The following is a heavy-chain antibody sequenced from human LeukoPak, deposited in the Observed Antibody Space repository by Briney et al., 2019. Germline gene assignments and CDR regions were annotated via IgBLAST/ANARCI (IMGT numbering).Heavy chain of an antibody. J-gene: IGHJ4*02. CDR1: GASISSGTSY. CDR3: ARGNLVATLYFDY. V-gene: IGHV4-61*02. D-gene: IGHD5-12*01. Sequence: SETLSLTCTVSGASISSGTSYWSWIRQPAGKGLEWIGRVYTSGSTNYNPSLKSRVTISLDTSKNQFSLSLSSVTAADTAVYYCARGNLVATLYFDYWGQGALVTVSS. CDR2: VYTSGST.